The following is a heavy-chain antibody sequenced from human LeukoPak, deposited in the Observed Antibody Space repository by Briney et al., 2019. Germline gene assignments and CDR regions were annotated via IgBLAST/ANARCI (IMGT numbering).Heavy chain of an antibody. CDR3: ARELNYYDSSGYLNWFDP. Sequence: PSETLSLTCAVYGGSFSGYYWSWIRQPPGKGLEWIGEMNHSGSTNYNPSLKSRVIISVDTSKNQFSLKLSSVTAADTAVYYCARELNYYDSSGYLNWFDPWGQGTLVTVSS. CDR1: GGSFSGYY. CDR2: MNHSGST. J-gene: IGHJ5*02. V-gene: IGHV4-34*01. D-gene: IGHD3-22*01.